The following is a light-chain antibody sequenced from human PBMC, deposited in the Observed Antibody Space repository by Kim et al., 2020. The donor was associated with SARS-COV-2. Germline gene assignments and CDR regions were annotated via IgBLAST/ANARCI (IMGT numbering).Light chain of an antibody. J-gene: IGKJ5*01. Sequence: PPGERATPSCTASQSISAYLAMDKQKPGRAPRLLIYDTSIRATGIPARFSGGGSGTDFTLTISSLEPEDFGLYFCQQRSDWPRITFGQGTRLEIK. V-gene: IGKV3-11*01. CDR3: QQRSDWPRIT. CDR2: DTS. CDR1: QSISAY.